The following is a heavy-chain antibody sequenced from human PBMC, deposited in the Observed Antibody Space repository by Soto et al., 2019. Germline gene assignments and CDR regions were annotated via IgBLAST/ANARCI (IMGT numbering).Heavy chain of an antibody. Sequence: PGGSLRLSCAASGFTFSSYAVSWVRQAPGKGPEWISSISGSGSTIYYADSVRGRFTISRDNSKNTLYLQMSSLRAEDTAVYYCARDFLTGLGYPYYYYGMDFWGQGTTVTVSS. CDR2: ISGSGSTI. CDR1: GFTFSSYA. J-gene: IGHJ6*02. D-gene: IGHD3-9*01. CDR3: ARDFLTGLGYPYYYYGMDF. V-gene: IGHV3-23*01.